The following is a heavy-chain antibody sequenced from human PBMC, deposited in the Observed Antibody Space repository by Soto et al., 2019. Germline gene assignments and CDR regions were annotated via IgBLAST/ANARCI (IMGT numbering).Heavy chain of an antibody. V-gene: IGHV5-51*01. CDR3: ARPFDTSGWYDH. Sequence: GESLKISCKGSGYSFTSYWIAWVRQMPGKGLECMGIIYPGDSDTRYSPSFEGQVTISADKSTNTAYLQWSSLKASDSAMYHCARPFDTSGWYDHWGQGTLVTVSS. D-gene: IGHD6-19*01. CDR2: IYPGDSDT. CDR1: GYSFTSYW. J-gene: IGHJ5*02.